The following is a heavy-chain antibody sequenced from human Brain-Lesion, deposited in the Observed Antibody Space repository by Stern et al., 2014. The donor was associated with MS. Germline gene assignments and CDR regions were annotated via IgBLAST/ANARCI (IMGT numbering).Heavy chain of an antibody. CDR3: ATLSPGAGGNYYRHFDY. CDR2: FDPEDGET. V-gene: IGHV1-24*01. Sequence: VQLVESGAEVKKPGASVKVSCKVSGYTLTELSMHWVRPAPRKGLEWMGGFDPEDGETIYGQKFQGRVTMTEDTSTDTAYMELSSLRSEDTAVYYCATLSPGAGGNYYRHFDYWGQGTLVTVSS. J-gene: IGHJ4*02. CDR1: GYTLTELS. D-gene: IGHD1-26*01.